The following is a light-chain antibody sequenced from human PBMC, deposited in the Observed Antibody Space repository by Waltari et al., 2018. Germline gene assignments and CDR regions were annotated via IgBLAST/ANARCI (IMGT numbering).Light chain of an antibody. Sequence: EVVMTQSPATLSVSPGERATLSCRASQSVSSNLAWYQQKPGQAPRLLIYGASTRATGIPARFSGSGSGTEFTLTISSLQSEDFAVCYCQQYNNWPRTFGGGTTVEIK. CDR2: GAS. CDR3: QQYNNWPRT. V-gene: IGKV3-15*01. CDR1: QSVSSN. J-gene: IGKJ4*01.